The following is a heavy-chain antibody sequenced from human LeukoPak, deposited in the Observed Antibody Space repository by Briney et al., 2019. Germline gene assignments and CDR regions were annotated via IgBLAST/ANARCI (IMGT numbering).Heavy chain of an antibody. CDR2: IIHILGIA. D-gene: IGHD6-13*01. CDR1: GDTFSSYA. Sequence: SGKVSCKACGDTFSSYAISWVRQAPGQWLEWMGRIIHILGIANYVQNFQGRVTITADKSTRTAYMELSSLRSEDTAVYYCARVFGAAAGTLNYYYYGMDVWGQGTTVTVSS. J-gene: IGHJ6*02. CDR3: ARVFGAAAGTLNYYYYGMDV. V-gene: IGHV1-69*04.